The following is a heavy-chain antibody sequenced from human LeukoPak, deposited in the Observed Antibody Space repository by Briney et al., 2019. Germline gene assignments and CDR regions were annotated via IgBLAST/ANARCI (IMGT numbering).Heavy chain of an antibody. CDR2: EAYVESNI. V-gene: IGHV3-30*18. Sequence: PGKSLTLSCGASGFTFRSYGMHWVRQAPGKGVEWVAGEAYVESNIDYVDSGKGRFTISRDNSTNTVYLQMNSLRGEDSAVYYCAKGMTHTYYYYAMDVWGQGTTVTVS. J-gene: IGHJ6*02. CDR3: AKGMTHTYYYYAMDV. CDR1: GFTFRSYG.